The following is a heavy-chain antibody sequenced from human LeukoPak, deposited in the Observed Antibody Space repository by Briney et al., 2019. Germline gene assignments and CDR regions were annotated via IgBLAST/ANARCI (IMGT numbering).Heavy chain of an antibody. CDR1: GYTFTSYG. D-gene: IGHD1-14*01. CDR2: ISAYSGNT. V-gene: IGHV1-18*01. J-gene: IGHJ4*02. Sequence: ASVKVSCKASGYTFTSYGISWVRQAPGQGLEWMGWISAYSGNTNYAQKFQERVTITRDMSTSTAYMELSSLRSEDTAVYYCAALLYKAPQADYWGQGTLVTVSS. CDR3: AALLYKAPQADY.